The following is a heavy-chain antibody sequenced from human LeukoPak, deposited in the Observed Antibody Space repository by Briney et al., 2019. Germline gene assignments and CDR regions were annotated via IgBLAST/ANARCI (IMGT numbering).Heavy chain of an antibody. J-gene: IGHJ6*03. V-gene: IGHV1-24*01. CDR2: FDPEDGET. D-gene: IGHD1-26*01. Sequence: ASVKVSCKVSGYTLTELSMHWVRQAPGKGLEWMGGFDPEDGETIYAQKFQGRVTMTEDTSTDTAYMELSSLRSEDTAVYYCAKGVSGRYPDGVYYYYYMDVWGKGTTVTVSS. CDR3: AKGVSGRYPDGVYYYYYMDV. CDR1: GYTLTELS.